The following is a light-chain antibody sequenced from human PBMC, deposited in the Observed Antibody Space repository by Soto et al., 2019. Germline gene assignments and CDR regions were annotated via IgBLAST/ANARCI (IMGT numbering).Light chain of an antibody. Sequence: ETVLTQSPGTLSLSPGERGTLSCRASQSVTNNYLAWYQQKPGLAPRLLIYGASNRATDIPDRFSGSGSGTDFTLTISRPEPEDFAVYHCQQYGRSPPTFGGGTKVEIK. CDR3: QQYGRSPPT. J-gene: IGKJ4*01. V-gene: IGKV3-20*01. CDR1: QSVTNNY. CDR2: GAS.